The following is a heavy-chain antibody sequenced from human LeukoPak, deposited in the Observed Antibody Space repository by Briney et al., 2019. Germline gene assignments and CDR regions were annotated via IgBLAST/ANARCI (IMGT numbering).Heavy chain of an antibody. CDR1: GGSISSISYY. V-gene: IGHV4-39*07. Sequence: PSETLSLTCTVSGGSISSISYYWGWIRQPPGKGLEWIGSMYHNGSTYYNPSLKSRVTISVDTSKNQFSLKLSSVTAADTAVYYCARSSIGMIHIFDYWGQGTLVTVSS. D-gene: IGHD2/OR15-2a*01. CDR2: MYHNGST. J-gene: IGHJ4*02. CDR3: ARSSIGMIHIFDY.